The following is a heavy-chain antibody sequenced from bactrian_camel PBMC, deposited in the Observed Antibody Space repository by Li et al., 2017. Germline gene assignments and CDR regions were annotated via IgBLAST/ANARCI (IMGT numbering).Heavy chain of an antibody. CDR3: TTEQYCRVGNCGY. Sequence: HAQLVESGGGSVQAGGSLRLSCVASGYTNVIYSMAWFRQAPGNEREGVAVIRYDGTTRYADSVKGRFTISRDNDKNTLYLQMNSLKTEDTGVYYCTTEQYCRVGNCGYWGQGTQVTVS. CDR2: IRYDGTT. V-gene: IGHV3S55*01. J-gene: IGHJ6*01. CDR1: GYTNVIYS. D-gene: IGHD1*01.